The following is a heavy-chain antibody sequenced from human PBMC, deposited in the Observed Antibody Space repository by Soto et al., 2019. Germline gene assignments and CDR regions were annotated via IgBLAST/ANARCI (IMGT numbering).Heavy chain of an antibody. J-gene: IGHJ6*02. Sequence: PSETLSLTCTVSGGSISTYLWTWIRQSPGKGLEWIGNVHYSGTTNYSPSLKSRVTISVDTSKNQFSLKLSSVTAADTALYYCAREDPADYYYGMDVWGQGTTVTVSS. CDR3: AREDPADYYYGMDV. CDR2: VHYSGTT. CDR1: GGSISTYL. V-gene: IGHV4-59*01.